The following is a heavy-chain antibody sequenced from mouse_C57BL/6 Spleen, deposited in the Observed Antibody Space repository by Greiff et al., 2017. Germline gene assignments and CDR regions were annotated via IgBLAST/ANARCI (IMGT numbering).Heavy chain of an antibody. D-gene: IGHD5-1*01. J-gene: IGHJ2*01. V-gene: IGHV1-15*01. CDR2: IDPETGGT. CDR3: APCEYVCGCY. CDR1: GYTFTDYG. Sequence: VQLVESGAELVRPGASVTLSCKASGYTFTDYGMHWVKQTPVHGLEWIGAIDPETGGTAYNQKFKGKAILTGDNASSTAYMQLRSLTSEDSAVYYCAPCEYVCGCYWGQGTTLTVSS.